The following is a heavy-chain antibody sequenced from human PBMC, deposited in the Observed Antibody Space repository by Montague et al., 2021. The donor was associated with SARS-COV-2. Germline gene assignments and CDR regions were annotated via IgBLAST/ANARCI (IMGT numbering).Heavy chain of an antibody. CDR2: VNQSGGT. D-gene: IGHD3-9*01. CDR1: GGSLSNNY. J-gene: IGHJ4*02. V-gene: IGHV4-34*01. Sequence: SETLSLTCAVLGGSLSNNYWTWVRQPPGKGLEWIGEVNQSGGTTHYNPXRKCRVKISVDRSSNQMSLNLESVTAADTAVYYCARVPLYFEGFDFWGPGILAAVSS. CDR3: ARVPLYFEGFDF.